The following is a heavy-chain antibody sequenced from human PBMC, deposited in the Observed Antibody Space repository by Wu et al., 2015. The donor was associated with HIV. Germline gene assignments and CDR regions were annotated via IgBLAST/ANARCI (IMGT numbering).Heavy chain of an antibody. D-gene: IGHD3-3*01. V-gene: IGHV1-2*02. J-gene: IGHJ6*03. CDR1: GYTFTGYY. Sequence: QVQLVQSGTEMKKSGASMKVXCKTSGYTFTGYYIHWVRQAPGQGLEWMGWINPDSGDTKFAQTFKDRVTMTRDTSTTTVKLVLASLRYNDTATYYCARDWQYQVTFGDFYMDIVGQRDDGHRL. CDR2: INPDSGDT. CDR3: ARDWQYQVTFGDFYMDI.